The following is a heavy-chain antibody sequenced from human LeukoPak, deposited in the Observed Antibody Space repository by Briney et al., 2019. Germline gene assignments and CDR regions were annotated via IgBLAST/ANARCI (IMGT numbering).Heavy chain of an antibody. Sequence: GGSLRLSCAASGFTFSSYGMSWVRQAPGKGLEWVSAISGSGGSTYYADSVKGRFTISRDNAKNSLYLQMNSLRAEDTAVYYCARVRWELLPYYYYYMDVWGKGTTVTVSS. D-gene: IGHD1-26*01. CDR2: ISGSGGST. V-gene: IGHV3-23*01. CDR3: ARVRWELLPYYYYYMDV. J-gene: IGHJ6*03. CDR1: GFTFSSYG.